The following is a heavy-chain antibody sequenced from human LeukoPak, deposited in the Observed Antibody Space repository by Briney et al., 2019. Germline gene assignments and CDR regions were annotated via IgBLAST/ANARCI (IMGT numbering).Heavy chain of an antibody. D-gene: IGHD3-22*01. CDR3: ARVGNSGSSGSKAFDY. CDR1: GGTFSSYA. V-gene: IGHV1-69*04. J-gene: IGHJ4*02. CDR2: IIPILGIA. Sequence: ASVKVSCKASGGTFSSYAISWVRQAPGQGLEWMGRIIPILGIANYAQKLQGRVTMATDTSTSTAYMELRSLRSDDTAVYYCARVGNSGSSGSKAFDYWGQGTLVTVSS.